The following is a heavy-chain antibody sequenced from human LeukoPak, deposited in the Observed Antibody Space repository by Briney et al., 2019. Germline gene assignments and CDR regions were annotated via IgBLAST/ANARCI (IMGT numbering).Heavy chain of an antibody. CDR2: INHSGST. CDR1: GGSFSGYY. D-gene: IGHD1-26*01. J-gene: IGHJ6*02. CDR3: ARGRPSGDGMDV. Sequence: SETLSLTCAVYGGSFSGYYWSWIRQPPGKGLEWIGEINHSGSTNYNPSLKSRVTISVDTSKNQFSLKLSSVTAADTAVYYCARGRPSGDGMDVWGQGTTVTVSS. V-gene: IGHV4-34*01.